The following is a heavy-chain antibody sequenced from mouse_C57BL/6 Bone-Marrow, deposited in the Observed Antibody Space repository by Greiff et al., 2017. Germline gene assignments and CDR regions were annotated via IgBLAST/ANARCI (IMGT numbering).Heavy chain of an antibody. Sequence: VQLVESGPGLVQPSQSLSITCTVSGFSLTSYGVHWVRQSPGKGLEWLGVIWSGGSTDYNAALISRLSISKDNSKSQVFFKMNSLQADDTAIYYCGRMSNYGAYWGQGTLVTVSA. CDR3: GRMSNYGAY. D-gene: IGHD2-5*01. CDR1: GFSLTSYG. CDR2: IWSGGST. V-gene: IGHV2-2*01. J-gene: IGHJ3*01.